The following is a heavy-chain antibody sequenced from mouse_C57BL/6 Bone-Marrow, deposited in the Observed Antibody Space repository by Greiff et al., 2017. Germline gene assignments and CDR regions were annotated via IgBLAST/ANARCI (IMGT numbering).Heavy chain of an antibody. CDR2: LYPGNSDT. CDR1: GYTFTSYW. CDR3: STVVAYYAMDY. D-gene: IGHD1-1*01. J-gene: IGHJ4*01. V-gene: IGHV1-5*01. Sequence: EVKLVESGTVLARPGASVKMSCKTSGYTFTSYWMHWVKQRPGQGLEWIGALYPGNSDTSYNQKFKGKAKLTAVTSASTAYMELSSLTNEDSAVYYCSTVVAYYAMDYWGQGTSVTVSS.